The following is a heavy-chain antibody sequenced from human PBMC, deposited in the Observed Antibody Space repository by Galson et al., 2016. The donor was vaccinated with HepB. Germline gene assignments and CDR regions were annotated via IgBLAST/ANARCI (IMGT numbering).Heavy chain of an antibody. Sequence: SVKVSCKASGGSFSNYPVSWVRQAPGQGLVWLGGITPFFGTTGYAQKFQGRVTITADKSTTTVYMELSSLRSEDTAIYYCAKYSGSPGDYGMDVWGQGTTVTASS. CDR2: ITPFFGTT. J-gene: IGHJ6*02. CDR1: GGSFSNYP. D-gene: IGHD1-26*01. V-gene: IGHV1-69*06. CDR3: AKYSGSPGDYGMDV.